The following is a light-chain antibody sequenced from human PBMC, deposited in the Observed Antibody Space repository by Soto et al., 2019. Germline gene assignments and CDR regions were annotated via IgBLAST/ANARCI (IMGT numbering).Light chain of an antibody. V-gene: IGKV3-15*01. CDR1: QSVSIN. Sequence: ELVMTQSPATLSVSTGEGATLTCRANQSVSINLAWYQQKPGQAPRLLIYGSATRATGVPARFSGGGSGKEFTLTLSSLQSGDFAVYYCQQYNQWPWTFGQGTKVEI. CDR3: QQYNQWPWT. CDR2: GSA. J-gene: IGKJ1*01.